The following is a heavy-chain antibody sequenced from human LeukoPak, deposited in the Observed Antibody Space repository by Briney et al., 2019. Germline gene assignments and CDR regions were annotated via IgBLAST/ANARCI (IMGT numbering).Heavy chain of an antibody. Sequence: QTGGSLRLSCATSGFTFTSYAMSWVRQAPGKGLEWVSTISGSGGSTFYADSVKGRFTISRDNSKNTLYLQVNSLRAEDSAIYYCAKDVAAAGTFRAFDYWGQGTLVTVSS. CDR1: GFTFTSYA. V-gene: IGHV3-23*01. J-gene: IGHJ4*02. CDR3: AKDVAAAGTFRAFDY. D-gene: IGHD6-13*01. CDR2: ISGSGGST.